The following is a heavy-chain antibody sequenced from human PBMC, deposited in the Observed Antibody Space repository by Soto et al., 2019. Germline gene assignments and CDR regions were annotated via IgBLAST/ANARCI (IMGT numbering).Heavy chain of an antibody. J-gene: IGHJ6*02. V-gene: IGHV3-23*01. Sequence: GGSLRLSCAASGFTFSSYAMSWVRQAPGKGLEWVSAISGSGGSTYYADSVKGRFTISRDNSKNTLYLQMNSLRAEDTAVYYCAKDQVPTYHYYRLAVWGQGTTVTVSS. CDR2: ISGSGGST. CDR1: GFTFSSYA. D-gene: IGHD3-10*01. CDR3: AKDQVPTYHYYRLAV.